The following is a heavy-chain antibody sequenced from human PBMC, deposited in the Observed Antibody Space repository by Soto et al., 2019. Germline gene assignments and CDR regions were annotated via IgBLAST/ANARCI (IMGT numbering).Heavy chain of an antibody. Sequence: VESGGGLVEPGGSLRLSCTGSGFSFYDSDMTWVRQAPGKGLEWVSSISSGGSFMFYAESFKGRFTISRNNAKNSLFLQMNSLRVEDTSIYYCARKHSSDATGYDYFDSWGQGTLVTVSS. V-gene: IGHV3-21*01. D-gene: IGHD3-3*01. J-gene: IGHJ4*02. CDR1: GFSFYDSD. CDR2: ISSGGSFM. CDR3: ARKHSSDATGYDYFDS.